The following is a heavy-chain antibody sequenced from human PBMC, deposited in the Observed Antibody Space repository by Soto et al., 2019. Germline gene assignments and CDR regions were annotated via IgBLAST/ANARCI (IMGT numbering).Heavy chain of an antibody. CDR1: GGSISSSSYY. CDR2: IYYSGST. Sequence: PSETLSLTCTVSGGSISSSSYYWGCIRQPPGKGLEWIGSIYYSGSTYYNPSLKSRVTISVDTSKNQFSLKLSSVTAADTAVYYCATHDSSAYHHNYFHYWGQATLVTVSS. CDR3: ATHDSSAYHHNYFHY. V-gene: IGHV4-39*01. D-gene: IGHD3-22*01. J-gene: IGHJ4*02.